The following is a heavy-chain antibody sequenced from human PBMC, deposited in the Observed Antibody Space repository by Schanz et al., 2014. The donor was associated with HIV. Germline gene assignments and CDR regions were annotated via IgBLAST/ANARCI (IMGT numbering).Heavy chain of an antibody. J-gene: IGHJ5*02. Sequence: QVKLQQSGAEVKKPGSSVKVSCTASGDGFTTRTISWLRQAPGHALEWMGGIIPIFGAAKNAPKFQGRVTITADESTSTAYMELTGLNPEDTAIYYCARDDVLDSLASWGQGTRVTVSS. CDR3: ARDDVLDSLAS. D-gene: IGHD2-21*01. V-gene: IGHV1-69*13. CDR1: GDGFTTRT. CDR2: IIPIFGAA.